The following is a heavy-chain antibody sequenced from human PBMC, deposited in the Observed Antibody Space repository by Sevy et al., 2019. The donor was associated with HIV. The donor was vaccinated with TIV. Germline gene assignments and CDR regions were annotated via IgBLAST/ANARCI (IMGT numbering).Heavy chain of an antibody. CDR2: IYPGDSDT. V-gene: IGHV5-51*01. CDR1: GYRFSDYW. J-gene: IGHJ6*02. D-gene: IGHD1-1*01. CDR3: ARGARGTLPSYYYYPMDV. Sequence: GESLKISCKGSGYRFSDYWIGWVRQMPGKGLEWMGIIYPGDSDTTYSRSFQGQVTSVDKSISTAYLQWTSLKASDTAMFYCARGARGTLPSYYYYPMDVWGQGTTVTVSS.